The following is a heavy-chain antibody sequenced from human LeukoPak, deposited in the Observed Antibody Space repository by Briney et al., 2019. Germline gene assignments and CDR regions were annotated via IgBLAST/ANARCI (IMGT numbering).Heavy chain of an antibody. V-gene: IGHV3-9*03. D-gene: IGHD2/OR15-2a*01. CDR3: AKDIDSGFSGTPCYFDY. CDR2: ISWNSGSI. CDR1: GFTFDDYA. J-gene: IGHJ4*02. Sequence: GGSLRLSCAASGFTFDDYAMHWLRQAPGKGLEWVSGISWNSGSIGYADSVKGRFTISRDNAKNSLYLQMNSLRAEDMALYYCAKDIDSGFSGTPCYFDYWGQGTLVTVSS.